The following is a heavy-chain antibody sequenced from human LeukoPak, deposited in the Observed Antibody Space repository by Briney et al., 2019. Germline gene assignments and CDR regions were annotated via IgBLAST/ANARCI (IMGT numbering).Heavy chain of an antibody. V-gene: IGHV4-39*01. Sequence: PSETLSLTCAVSGGSISSNSYYWGWIRQPPGKGLEWIGSIYYSGSTYHNPSLKSRVTISVDTSKNQFSLRLSSVTAADTAVYYCARLPTVTFFDYWGQGTLVTVSS. CDR1: GGSISSNSYY. CDR3: ARLPTVTFFDY. D-gene: IGHD4-17*01. CDR2: IYYSGST. J-gene: IGHJ4*02.